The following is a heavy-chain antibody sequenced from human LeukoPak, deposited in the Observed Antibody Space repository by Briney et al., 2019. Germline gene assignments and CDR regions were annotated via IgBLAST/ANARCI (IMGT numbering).Heavy chain of an antibody. V-gene: IGHV4-34*01. Sequence: SETLSLTCAVYGGSFSGYYWRWIRQPPGKGLGWIGEINHSGSTNYNPSLKSRVIISVDTSKNQFSLTLSSVTAADTAVYYCARAVAGIVVVVAAKKTDNWFDPWGQGTLVTVSS. CDR1: GGSFSGYY. D-gene: IGHD2-15*01. CDR3: ARAVAGIVVVVAAKKTDNWFDP. J-gene: IGHJ5*02. CDR2: INHSGST.